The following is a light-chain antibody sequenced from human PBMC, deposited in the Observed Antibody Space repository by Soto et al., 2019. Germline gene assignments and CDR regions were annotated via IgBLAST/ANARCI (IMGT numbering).Light chain of an antibody. CDR1: NSNIGSNS. CDR3: SSYARYDMVI. Sequence: QSVLTQPPSASGTPGQKVTISCSGSNSNIGSNSVYWYQQLPGTAPKLLIYGHNQRPSGVPDRFSGSKSGNTASLTISGLQAEDEAVYYCSSYARYDMVIFGGGTKVTVL. V-gene: IGLV1-44*01. CDR2: GHN. J-gene: IGLJ2*01.